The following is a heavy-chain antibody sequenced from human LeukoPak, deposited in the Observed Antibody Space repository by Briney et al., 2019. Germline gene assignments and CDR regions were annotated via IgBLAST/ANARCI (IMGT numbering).Heavy chain of an antibody. CDR1: GFTFSSYS. J-gene: IGHJ2*01. Sequence: GGSLRLSCAASGFTFSSYSMNWVRQAPGKGLEWVSSISSSSSYIYYADSVKGRFTISRDYAKDSVYLQMNSLRVDDTAVYYCARTRVVTRGGYWYFDVWGRGTLVTVSS. V-gene: IGHV3-21*01. D-gene: IGHD2-21*02. CDR3: ARTRVVTRGGYWYFDV. CDR2: ISSSSSYI.